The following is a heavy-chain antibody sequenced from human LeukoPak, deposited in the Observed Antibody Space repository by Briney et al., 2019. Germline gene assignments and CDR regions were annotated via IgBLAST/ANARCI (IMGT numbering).Heavy chain of an antibody. Sequence: SETLSLTCTVSGGSISSSSYYWGWIRQPPRKGLEWIGSIYYSGSTYYNPSLKSRVTISVDTSKNQFSLKLSSVTAADTAVYYCATTVPNYDILTGWFDPWGQGTLVTVSS. D-gene: IGHD3-9*01. CDR3: ATTVPNYDILTGWFDP. CDR1: GGSISSSSYY. CDR2: IYYSGST. V-gene: IGHV4-39*07. J-gene: IGHJ5*02.